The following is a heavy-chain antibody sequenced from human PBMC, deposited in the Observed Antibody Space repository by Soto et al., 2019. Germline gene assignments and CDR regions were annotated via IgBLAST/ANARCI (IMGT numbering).Heavy chain of an antibody. V-gene: IGHV3-48*01. J-gene: IGHJ6*03. Sequence: PGGSLRLSCAASGFTFSAYSMGWVRQAPGKGLEWVSGISCDRSNIYYADSVKGRFTISRDNSKNTLYLQMNSLRAEDTAVYYCARHDYYQMPVWGKGTTVTVSS. CDR3: ARHDYYQMPV. CDR1: GFTFSAYS. CDR2: ISCDRSNI.